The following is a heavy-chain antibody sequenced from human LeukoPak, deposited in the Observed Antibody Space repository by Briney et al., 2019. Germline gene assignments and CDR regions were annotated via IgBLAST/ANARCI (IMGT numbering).Heavy chain of an antibody. V-gene: IGHV1-46*01. J-gene: IGHJ4*02. CDR1: GYTFTSYY. Sequence: ASVKVSCKASGYTFTSYYMHWVRQAPGQGLEWMGIINPSGGSTSYAQKFQGGVTMTRDTSTSTVYMELSSLRSEDTAVYYCARSRKYCSSTSCYPLDYWGQGTLVTVSS. CDR2: INPSGGST. D-gene: IGHD2-2*01. CDR3: ARSRKYCSSTSCYPLDY.